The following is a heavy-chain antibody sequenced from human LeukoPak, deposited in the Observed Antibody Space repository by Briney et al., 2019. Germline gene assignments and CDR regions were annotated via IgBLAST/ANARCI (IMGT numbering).Heavy chain of an antibody. Sequence: SETLSLTSAVYGGSFSGYYWGWVRQPPGKGREWMGEINHSGRNNYNPCLRRGGSISVDKTKNQFSLKLSSVTPADTAVYYCARDLGDSNPYNWFDPWGQGTLVTVSS. CDR2: INHSGRN. J-gene: IGHJ5*02. CDR1: GGSFSGYY. CDR3: ARDLGDSNPYNWFDP. V-gene: IGHV4-34*01. D-gene: IGHD4-11*01.